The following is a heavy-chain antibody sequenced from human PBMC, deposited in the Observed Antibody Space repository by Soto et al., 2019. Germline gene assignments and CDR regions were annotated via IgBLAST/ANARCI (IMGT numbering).Heavy chain of an antibody. CDR1: GGSISSSNW. D-gene: IGHD2-8*01. CDR2: IYHSGST. Sequence: QVQLQESGPGLVKPSGTLSLTCAVSGGSISSSNWWSWVRQPPGKGLEWIGEIYHSGSTNYNPSLKSRVTISVDKSKNQFSLKLSSVTAADTAVYYCARDQGARGDIVLMVYAIGAFDIWGQGTMVTVSS. CDR3: ARDQGARGDIVLMVYAIGAFDI. V-gene: IGHV4-4*02. J-gene: IGHJ3*02.